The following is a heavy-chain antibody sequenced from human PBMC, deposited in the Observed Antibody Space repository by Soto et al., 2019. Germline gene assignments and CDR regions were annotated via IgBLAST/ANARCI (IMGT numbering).Heavy chain of an antibody. CDR2: ISGGGGST. CDR3: AKVLNYYGSGSYYKGYFDY. J-gene: IGHJ4*02. CDR1: GFTFSSYA. Sequence: GGSLRLSCAASGFTFSSYAMSWVRQAPGKGLEWVSAISGGGGSTYYADSVKGRFTISRDNSKNTLYLQMNSLRAEDTAVYYCAKVLNYYGSGSYYKGYFDYWGQGTLVTVSS. D-gene: IGHD3-10*01. V-gene: IGHV3-23*01.